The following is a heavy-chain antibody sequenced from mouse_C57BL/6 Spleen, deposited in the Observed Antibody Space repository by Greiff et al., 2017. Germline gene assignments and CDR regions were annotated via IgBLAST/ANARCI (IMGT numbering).Heavy chain of an antibody. D-gene: IGHD4-1*01. CDR2: IDPSDSET. V-gene: IGHV1-52*01. Sequence: VQLQQPGAELVRPGSSVKLSCKASGYTFTSYWMHWVKQRPIQGLEWIGNIDPSDSETHYNQKFKDKATLTVDKSSSTAYMQLSSLTSEDSAVYDCARWTGTSCDCWGQGTTLTVSS. J-gene: IGHJ2*01. CDR1: GYTFTSYW. CDR3: ARWTGTSCDC.